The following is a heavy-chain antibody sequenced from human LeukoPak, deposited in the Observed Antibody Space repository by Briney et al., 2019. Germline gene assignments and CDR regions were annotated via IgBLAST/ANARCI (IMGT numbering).Heavy chain of an antibody. J-gene: IGHJ4*02. CDR1: GFTFSTYG. CDR3: AKSHVIASYVGDY. Sequence: GGSLRLSCAASGFTFSTYGMHWARQAPGKGLEWVAYIRYDGINKHYADSVRGRFTISRDTSKNTLYLEMSSLRGEDMAVYYCAKSHVIASYVGDYWGQGTLVTVSS. CDR2: IRYDGINK. D-gene: IGHD2-21*01. V-gene: IGHV3-30*02.